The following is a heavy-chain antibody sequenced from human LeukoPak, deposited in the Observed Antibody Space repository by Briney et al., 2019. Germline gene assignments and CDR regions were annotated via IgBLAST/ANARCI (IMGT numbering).Heavy chain of an antibody. Sequence: PAETLSLTCTVSCVSISSYYWSWIRQPPGKGREWIGYIYSSGSTNYNPSLKSRVTISVDTSKNQFSLKLSSVTAADTAVYYCARSSGGYNPLDYWXQGTLVTVSS. D-gene: IGHD5-24*01. CDR2: IYSSGST. CDR3: ARSSGGYNPLDY. V-gene: IGHV4-59*01. CDR1: CVSISSYY. J-gene: IGHJ4*02.